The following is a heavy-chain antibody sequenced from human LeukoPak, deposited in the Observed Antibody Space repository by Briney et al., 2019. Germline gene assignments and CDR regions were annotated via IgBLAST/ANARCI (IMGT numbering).Heavy chain of an antibody. D-gene: IGHD6-19*01. V-gene: IGHV4-59*08. CDR2: IYYSGNP. CDR1: GGSTSTHY. J-gene: IGHJ4*02. Sequence: SETLSLTCSVSGGSTSTHYWSWIRQPPGKGLEWIGFIYYSGNPNYNPSLKSRVTISVDTSKNQFSLKLSSVTAADTAVYFCARRPSSGWNYFDYWGQGTLVTVSS. CDR3: ARRPSSGWNYFDY.